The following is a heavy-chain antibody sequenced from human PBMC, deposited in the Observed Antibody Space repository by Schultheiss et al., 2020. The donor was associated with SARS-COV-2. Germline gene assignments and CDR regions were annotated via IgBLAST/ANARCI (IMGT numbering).Heavy chain of an antibody. V-gene: IGHV3-66*01. Sequence: GGSLRLSCAASGFTFSNAWMSWVRQAPGKGLEWVSVIYSGGSTYYADSVKGRFTISRDNSKNTLYLQMNSLRAEDTAVYYCAKDRYCSSTSCYSPVSYWGQGTLVTVSS. CDR1: GFTFSNAW. D-gene: IGHD2-2*01. CDR3: AKDRYCSSTSCYSPVSY. CDR2: IYSGGST. J-gene: IGHJ4*02.